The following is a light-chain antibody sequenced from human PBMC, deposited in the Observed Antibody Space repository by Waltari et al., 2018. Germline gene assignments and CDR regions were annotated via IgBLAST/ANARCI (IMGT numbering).Light chain of an antibody. J-gene: IGKJ2*01. V-gene: IGKV3-20*01. CDR1: QSVSSSY. CDR3: QQYGSSPYT. CDR2: GES. Sequence: EIVLTQSPDTLSLSPGERATLSCRASQSVSSSYLAWYQQKPGQAPRLLIYGESIRATAISERFSGSWSGTDFTLTISRLETEDFAVYYWQQYGSSPYTFGQGTKLEIK.